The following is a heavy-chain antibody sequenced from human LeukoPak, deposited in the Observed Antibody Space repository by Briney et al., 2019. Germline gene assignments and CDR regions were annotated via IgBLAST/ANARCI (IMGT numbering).Heavy chain of an antibody. CDR1: GYTFIDYY. CDR3: ARVPANTATTNFDH. D-gene: IGHD4-17*01. Sequence: ASVTDSFMAIGYTFIDYYIHWVRQPAGQGRAWMEWINPNSGGTNYAQKFQGRVSMTRDTSISTAYMGLGRLRSDDTAVDYCARVPANTATTNFDHWGQGTVVTDAS. V-gene: IGHV1-2*02. J-gene: IGHJ4*02. CDR2: INPNSGGT.